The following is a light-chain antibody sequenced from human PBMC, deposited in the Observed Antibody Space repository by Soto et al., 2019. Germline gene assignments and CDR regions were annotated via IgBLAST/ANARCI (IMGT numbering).Light chain of an antibody. CDR3: QSYDISNVV. CDR2: EDN. V-gene: IGLV6-57*02. Sequence: NFMLTQPHSVSESPGKTVTISCTGSSGSIASNYVQWYQQRPGSAPTTVIYEDNHRPSGVPARFSGSIDSSSTSASLTISGLKTEDEADYYCQSYDISNVVFGGGTKLTVL. J-gene: IGLJ2*01. CDR1: SGSIASNY.